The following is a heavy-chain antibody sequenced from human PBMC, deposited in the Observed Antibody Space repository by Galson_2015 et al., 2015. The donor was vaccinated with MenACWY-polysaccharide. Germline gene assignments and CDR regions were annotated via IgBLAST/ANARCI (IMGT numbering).Heavy chain of an antibody. Sequence: SVKVSCKASGYTFTSNYIHWVRQAPGQGLEWMGIINPSGGQTNYAQKFQGRVAMTRDTSTRTVYMELSSLRSEDTAVYFCARDTNSGNQDYFDSRGQGTLVPVSS. J-gene: IGHJ4*02. D-gene: IGHD1-26*01. V-gene: IGHV1-46*01. CDR2: INPSGGQT. CDR1: GYTFTSNY. CDR3: ARDTNSGNQDYFDS.